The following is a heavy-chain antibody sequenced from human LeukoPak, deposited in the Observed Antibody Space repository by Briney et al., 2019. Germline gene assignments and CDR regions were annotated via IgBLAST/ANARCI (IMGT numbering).Heavy chain of an antibody. CDR2: ISGSGGST. CDR3: AKAGGYSSGLYY. Sequence: GGSLRLSCAASGFTFSSYAMSWVRQAPGKELEWGSAISGSGGSTYYADSVKGRFTISRDNSKNTLYLQMNSLRAEDTAVYYCAKAGGYSSGLYYWGQGTLVTVSS. V-gene: IGHV3-23*01. CDR1: GFTFSSYA. J-gene: IGHJ4*02. D-gene: IGHD5-18*01.